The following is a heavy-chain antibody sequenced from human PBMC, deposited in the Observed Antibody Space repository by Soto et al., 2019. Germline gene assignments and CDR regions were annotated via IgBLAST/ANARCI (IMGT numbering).Heavy chain of an antibody. J-gene: IGHJ6*02. CDR2: IWYDGSNK. CDR1: GFTFSSYG. Sequence: VQLVESGGGVVQPGRSLRLSCAASGFTFSSYGMHWVRQAPGKGLEWVAVIWYDGSNKYYADSVKGRFTISRDNSKNTLYLQMNSLRAEDTAVYYCARDPPGTVNYYYGMDVWGQGTTVTVSS. CDR3: ARDPPGTVNYYYGMDV. D-gene: IGHD3-10*01. V-gene: IGHV3-33*01.